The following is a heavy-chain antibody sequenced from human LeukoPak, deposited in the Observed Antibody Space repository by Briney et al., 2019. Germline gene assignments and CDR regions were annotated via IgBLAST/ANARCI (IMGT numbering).Heavy chain of an antibody. D-gene: IGHD6-13*01. CDR3: ASRSHSSSWARKYYYYMDV. V-gene: IGHV4-34*01. CDR2: INHSGST. Sequence: SETLSLTCTVTGGSLSSYYWSWIRQPPGKGLEWIGEINHSGSTNYNPSLKSRVTISVDTSKNQFSLKLSSVTAADTAVYYCASRSHSSSWARKYYYYMDVWGKGTTVTVSS. CDR1: GGSLSSYY. J-gene: IGHJ6*03.